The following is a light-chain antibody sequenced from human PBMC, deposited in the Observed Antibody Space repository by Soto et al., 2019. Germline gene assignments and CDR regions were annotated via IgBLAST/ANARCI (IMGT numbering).Light chain of an antibody. CDR1: QSVDSY. V-gene: IGKV3-11*01. CDR3: QKHSTGLT. CDR2: DAF. J-gene: IGKJ4*01. Sequence: EIVLTQSPPTLSLSPGERATLSCRASQSVDSYLAWYQQKPGQAPRLLIFDAFNRATGIPARFSGSWSGTDFTLTISSLEPEYFAVYYCQKHSTGLTFGGGTKVEIK.